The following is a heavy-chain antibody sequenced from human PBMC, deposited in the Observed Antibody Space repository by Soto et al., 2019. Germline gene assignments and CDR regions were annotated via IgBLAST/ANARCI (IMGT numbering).Heavy chain of an antibody. J-gene: IGHJ4*02. CDR2: IYHSGST. D-gene: IGHD7-27*01. CDR3: ARGLTAWDYFDY. V-gene: IGHV4-38-2*01. CDR1: GYSISSGYY. Sequence: CAFSGYSISSGYYWGWIRQPPGKGLEWIGSIYHSGSTYYNPSLKSRVTISVDTSKNQFSLKLSSVTAADTAVYYCARGLTAWDYFDYWGQGTMVTVYS.